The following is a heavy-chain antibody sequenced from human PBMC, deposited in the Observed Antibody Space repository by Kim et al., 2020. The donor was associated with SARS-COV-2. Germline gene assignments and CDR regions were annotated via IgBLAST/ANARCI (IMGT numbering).Heavy chain of an antibody. V-gene: IGHV3-33*06. D-gene: IGHD5-12*01. Sequence: GGSLRLSCAASGFTFSSYGMHWVRQAPGKGLEWVAAIWCDGSNTYYADSVKGRFTISRDNSKNTLYLQMNSLRAEDTAVYYCAKDVGATTDYYYYYGMD. CDR1: GFTFSSYG. CDR3: AKDVGATTDYYYYYGMD. CDR2: IWCDGSNT. J-gene: IGHJ6*01.